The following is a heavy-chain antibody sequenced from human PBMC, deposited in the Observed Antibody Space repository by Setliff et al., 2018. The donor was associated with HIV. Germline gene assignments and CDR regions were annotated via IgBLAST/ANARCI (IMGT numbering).Heavy chain of an antibody. CDR2: VYYAGGS. CDR3: ARLEKLDDISYFDY. D-gene: IGHD3-3*02. CDR1: VESFSGFY. V-gene: IGHV4-34*09. Sequence: SETLSLTCAVYVESFSGFYWSWIRQPPGKGLEWIGSVYYAGGSYYNPSLKSRITMSVDTSQNQVSLKLSSVTAADTAVYFCARLEKLDDISYFDYWGQGTLVTVSS. J-gene: IGHJ4*02.